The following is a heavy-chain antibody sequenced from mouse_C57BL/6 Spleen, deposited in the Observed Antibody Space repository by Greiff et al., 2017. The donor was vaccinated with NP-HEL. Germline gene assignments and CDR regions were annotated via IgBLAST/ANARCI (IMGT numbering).Heavy chain of an antibody. J-gene: IGHJ3*01. D-gene: IGHD1-1*01. CDR3: ARYDYYGSSWFAY. CDR1: GYTFTDYN. Sequence: EVQLQQSGPELVKPGASVKMSCKASGYTFTDYNMHWVKQSHGKSLEWIGYINPNNGGTSYNQKFKGKATLTVNKSSSTAYMERRSLTSEDSAVYYCARYDYYGSSWFAYWGQGTLVTVSA. V-gene: IGHV1-22*01. CDR2: INPNNGGT.